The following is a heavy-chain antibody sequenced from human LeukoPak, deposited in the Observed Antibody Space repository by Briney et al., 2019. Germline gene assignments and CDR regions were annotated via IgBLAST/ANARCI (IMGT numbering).Heavy chain of an antibody. V-gene: IGHV4-59*01. J-gene: IGHJ3*02. D-gene: IGHD3-22*01. CDR1: GGSISSYY. CDR2: IYYSGST. CDR3: ARGYYYDSSGYFDAFDI. Sequence: PSETLSLTCTVSGGSISSYYWSWIRQPPGKGLEWIGYIYYSGSTNYNPSLKSRVTISVDTSKNQFSLKLSSVTAADTAVYYCARGYYYDSSGYFDAFDIWGQGKMVTVSS.